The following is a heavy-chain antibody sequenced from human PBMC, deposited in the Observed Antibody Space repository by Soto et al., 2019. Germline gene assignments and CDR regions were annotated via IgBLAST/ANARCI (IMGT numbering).Heavy chain of an antibody. Sequence: QVQLVQSGAEVKKPGASVKVSCKASGYTFTSYAMHWVRQAPGQRLEWMGWINAGNGNTKYSQKFQGRVTITRDTSASTAYMELSSLRSEDTAVYYCARGVSVGGSYYPTYWYFDLWGRGTLVTVSS. J-gene: IGHJ2*01. V-gene: IGHV1-3*01. D-gene: IGHD1-26*01. CDR3: ARGVSVGGSYYPTYWYFDL. CDR2: INAGNGNT. CDR1: GYTFTSYA.